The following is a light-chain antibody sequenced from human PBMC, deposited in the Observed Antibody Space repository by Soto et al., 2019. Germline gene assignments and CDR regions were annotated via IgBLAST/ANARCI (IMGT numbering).Light chain of an antibody. V-gene: IGKV1-5*01. CDR1: QNVSVS. CDR2: DVS. CDR3: QQQGRSWIT. Sequence: IQMTQSPSTLSASVGDSVSITCRASQNVSVSLAWYQHKPGEAPKLLIYDVSNLETGVPSRFSGSGSGTEFSLTIRSLQPDDFAIYYCQQQGRSWITFGQGTRLEIK. J-gene: IGKJ5*01.